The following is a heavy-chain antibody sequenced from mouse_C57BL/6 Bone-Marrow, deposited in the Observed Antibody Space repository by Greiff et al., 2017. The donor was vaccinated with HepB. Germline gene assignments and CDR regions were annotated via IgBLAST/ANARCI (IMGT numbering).Heavy chain of an antibody. J-gene: IGHJ3*01. D-gene: IGHD2-1*01. CDR2: IDPTDSYT. Sequence: QVQLQQPGAELVRPGTSVKLSCKASGYTFTSYWMHWVKQRPGQGLEWIGMIDPTDSYTNYNQKFKGKATLTVDTSSSTAYMQHSSLTSEDSAVYYWAGGCDGNAWFAYWGQGTLVTVSA. CDR3: AGGCDGNAWFAY. V-gene: IGHV1-59*01. CDR1: GYTFTSYW.